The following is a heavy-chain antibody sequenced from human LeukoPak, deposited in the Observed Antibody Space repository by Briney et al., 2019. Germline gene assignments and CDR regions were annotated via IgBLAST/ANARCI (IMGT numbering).Heavy chain of an antibody. CDR3: ARQGGGSGHMGHVGH. CDR2: IYHSGST. J-gene: IGHJ5*02. D-gene: IGHD3-10*01. CDR1: GYSISSGYY. V-gene: IGHV4-38-2*01. Sequence: SETLSLTCAVSGYSISSGYYWGWIRQPPGKGLEWIGSIYHSGSTYYNPSLKSRVTISVDTSKNQFSLKLSSVTAADTAVYYCARQGGGSGHMGHVGHWGQGTLVTVSS.